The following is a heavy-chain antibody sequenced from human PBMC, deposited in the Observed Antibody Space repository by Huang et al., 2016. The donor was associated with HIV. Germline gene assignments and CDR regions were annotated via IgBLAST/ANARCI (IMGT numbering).Heavy chain of an antibody. D-gene: IGHD4-17*01. Sequence: EAQLVESGGGLVKPGGSLRLSCAASGLSFSTYAMHWVRQAPGQGLEWVSCISSSGSYTAYTYSMKGRFTLSRDNSKSSLYLQMNSLRVEDTGVYYCARGGATVLSAPDYWGQGTLVTVSS. CDR3: ARGGATVLSAPDY. CDR1: GLSFSTYA. J-gene: IGHJ4*02. CDR2: ISSSGSYT. V-gene: IGHV3-21*05.